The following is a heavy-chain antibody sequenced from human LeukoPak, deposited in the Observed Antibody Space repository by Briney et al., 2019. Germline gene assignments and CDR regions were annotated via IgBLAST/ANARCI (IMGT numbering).Heavy chain of an antibody. CDR2: ISYDGSNK. CDR3: ARMGSGVVAPI. Sequence: GGSLRLSCAASGFTFSSYAMHWVRQAPGKGLEWVAVISYDGSNKYYADSVKGRFTISRDNSKNTLYLQMNSLRAEDTAVYYCARMGSGVVAPIWGQGTMVTVSS. CDR1: GFTFSSYA. V-gene: IGHV3-30-3*01. D-gene: IGHD2-15*01. J-gene: IGHJ3*02.